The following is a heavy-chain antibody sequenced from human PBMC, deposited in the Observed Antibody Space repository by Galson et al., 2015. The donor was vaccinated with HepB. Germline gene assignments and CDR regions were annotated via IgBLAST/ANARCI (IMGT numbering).Heavy chain of an antibody. CDR1: GFTFSDYY. CDR3: ARDRSNSGKSDFDY. V-gene: IGHV3-11*06. D-gene: IGHD4-23*01. Sequence: SLRLSCAASGFTFSDYYMSWVRQAPGKGLEWVSYISSSSSYTNYADSVKGRFTISRDNAKNSLYLQMNSLRAEDTAVYYCARDRSNSGKSDFDYWGQGTLVTVSS. CDR2: ISSSSSYT. J-gene: IGHJ4*02.